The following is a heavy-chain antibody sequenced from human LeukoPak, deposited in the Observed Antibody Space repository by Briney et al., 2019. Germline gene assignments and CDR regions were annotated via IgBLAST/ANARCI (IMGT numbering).Heavy chain of an antibody. J-gene: IGHJ4*02. V-gene: IGHV3-23*01. CDR3: VKEWDTSHCPCY. Sequence: GGSLRLSCAASGFTFSSYAMSWVGQAPGKGLEWVSAISRSGGNTYYADSVKGRFTVSRDNSRNTLYLQMNSLRAEDTAIYYCVKEWDTSHCPCYWGQGTLVTVSS. CDR2: ISRSGGNT. CDR1: GFTFSSYA. D-gene: IGHD2-2*01.